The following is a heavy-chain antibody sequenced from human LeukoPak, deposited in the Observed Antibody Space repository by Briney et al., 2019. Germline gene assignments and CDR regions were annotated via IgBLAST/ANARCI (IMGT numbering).Heavy chain of an antibody. CDR3: AKDHDYYDSSGSGPFDY. CDR1: GFTFSSYA. V-gene: IGHV3-23*01. J-gene: IGHJ4*02. Sequence: GGSLRLSCAASGFTFSSYAMSWVRQAPGKGLEWVSAISGSGGSTYYADSVKGRFTISRDNSKNTLYLQMNSLRAEDTAVYYCAKDHDYYDSSGSGPFDYWGQGTLVTVSS. CDR2: ISGSGGST. D-gene: IGHD3-22*01.